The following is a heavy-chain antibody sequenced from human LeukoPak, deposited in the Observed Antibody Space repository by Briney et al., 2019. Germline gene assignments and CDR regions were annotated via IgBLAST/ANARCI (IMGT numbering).Heavy chain of an antibody. J-gene: IGHJ4*02. CDR2: IGGDGIA. D-gene: IGHD3-16*01. CDR3: AKDRANWAIDD. V-gene: IGHV3-69-1*01. Sequence: GGSLRLSCAASGFTFSNAWMSWVRQAPGKGLEWISYIGGDGIAFYADSVKGRLTASKDDARKSMYLQMNSLRVEDTAVYYCAKDRANWAIDDWGQGTQVTVSS. CDR1: GFTFSNAW.